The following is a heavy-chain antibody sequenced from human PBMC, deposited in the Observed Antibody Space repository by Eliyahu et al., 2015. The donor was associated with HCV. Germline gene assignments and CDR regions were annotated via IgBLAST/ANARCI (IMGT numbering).Heavy chain of an antibody. V-gene: IGHV4-39*01. Sequence: QLQLQESGPGLVKPSETLSLTCTVSGASISSNIYYWGWIRQPPAKGLEWIGRFVFRWGPLHNPSLKSRVTISVDTSKNQFSLKLSSVTAADTAVYYCARHSPGTSESSGYYYVPYYPDYWGQGTLVTVSS. CDR2: VFRWGP. J-gene: IGHJ4*02. CDR3: ARHSPGTSESSGYYYVPYYPDY. CDR1: GASISSNIYY. D-gene: IGHD3-22*01.